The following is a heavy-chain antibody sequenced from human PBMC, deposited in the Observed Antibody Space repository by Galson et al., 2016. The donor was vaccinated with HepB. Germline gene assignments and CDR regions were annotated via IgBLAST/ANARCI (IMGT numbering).Heavy chain of an antibody. D-gene: IGHD6-19*01. CDR3: AREGYSSGHCGALDI. CDR1: GFTSEFTAEFSFGSYP. J-gene: IGHJ3*02. CDR2: INSIGDFT. V-gene: IGHV3-23*01. Sequence: SLRLSCAASGFTSEFTAEFSFGSYPMTWVRQAPGKGLAWVSTINSIGDFTHYADSEKGRFTISRDNSKNTLYLQMNRLRADDTALYFCAREGYSSGHCGALDIWGRGTVVAVSS.